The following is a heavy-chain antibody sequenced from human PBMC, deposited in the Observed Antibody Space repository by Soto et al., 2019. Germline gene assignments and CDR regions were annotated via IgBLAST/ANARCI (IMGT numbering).Heavy chain of an antibody. V-gene: IGHV4-39*01. J-gene: IGHJ5*02. CDR2: IYYSGST. CDR1: GGSISSSSYY. CDR3: ARRGYGGNGFDP. D-gene: IGHD4-17*01. Sequence: QLQLQESGPGLVKPSETLSLTCTVSGGSISSSSYYWGWIRQPPGKGLEWIGSIYYSGSTYYNPSLKSRVTISVDTSKNQFSLKLSSVTAADTAVYYCARRGYGGNGFDPWGQGTLVTVSS.